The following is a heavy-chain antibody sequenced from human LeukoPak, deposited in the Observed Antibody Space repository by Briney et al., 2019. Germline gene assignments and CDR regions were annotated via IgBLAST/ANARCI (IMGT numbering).Heavy chain of an antibody. V-gene: IGHV3-20*04. J-gene: IGHJ6*03. CDR3: GRVYCSTTSCYDYYDYYMDV. Sequence: GGSLRLSCAASGFTFSSYEMNWVRQAPGKGLEWVSGTNWDGASTDYADSVKGRFTISRDNVKNFLYLQMNSLRVEGTALYFCGRVYCSTTSCYDYYDYYMDVWGKGTTVTVSS. CDR2: TNWDGAST. D-gene: IGHD2-2*01. CDR1: GFTFSSYE.